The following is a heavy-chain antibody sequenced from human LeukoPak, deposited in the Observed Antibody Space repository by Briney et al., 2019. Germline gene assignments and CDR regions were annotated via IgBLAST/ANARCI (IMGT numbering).Heavy chain of an antibody. J-gene: IGHJ4*02. V-gene: IGHV1-69*05. Sequence: SVKVSCKASGGTFSSYAISWVRQAPGQGREWMGGIIPIFGTANYAQKFQGRVTITTDESTSTAYMELSSLRSADTAVYYSARAEVVGAAYLFDYWGQGTLVTVSS. CDR3: ARAEVVGAAYLFDY. D-gene: IGHD1-26*01. CDR1: GGTFSSYA. CDR2: IIPIFGTA.